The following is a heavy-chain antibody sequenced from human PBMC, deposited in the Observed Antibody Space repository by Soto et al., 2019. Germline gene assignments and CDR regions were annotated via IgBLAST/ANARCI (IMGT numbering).Heavy chain of an antibody. V-gene: IGHV1-2*02. CDR2: INPNSGGT. CDR3: ARGPLCSSTSCYPFDY. CDR1: GYTFTGYY. Sequence: GASVKVSCKASGYTFTGYYMHWVRQAPGQGLEWMGWINPNSGGTDYAQKFQGRVTMTRDTSISTAYMELSRLRSDDTAVYYCARGPLCSSTSCYPFDYWGQGTLVTVSS. J-gene: IGHJ4*02. D-gene: IGHD2-2*01.